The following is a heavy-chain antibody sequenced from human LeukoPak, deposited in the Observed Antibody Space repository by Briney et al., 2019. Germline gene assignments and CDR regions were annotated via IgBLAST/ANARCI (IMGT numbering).Heavy chain of an antibody. CDR2: MYYSGST. V-gene: IGHV4-30-4*08. J-gene: IGHJ5*02. CDR3: ARVGLDCSSTSCYLNWFDP. CDR1: GGSISSGDYY. D-gene: IGHD2-2*01. Sequence: SSQTLSLTCTVSGGSISSGDYYWSWIRQPPGKGLEWIGYMYYSGSTYYNPSLKSRFTISVDTSKNQFSLKLSSVTAADTAVYYCARVGLDCSSTSCYLNWFDPWGQGTLVTVSS.